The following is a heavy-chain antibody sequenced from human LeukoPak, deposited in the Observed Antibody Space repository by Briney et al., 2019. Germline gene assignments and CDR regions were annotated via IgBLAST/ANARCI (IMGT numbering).Heavy chain of an antibody. CDR1: GFTFSRYG. CDR3: AKAGTFGLYYFDY. Sequence: GGSLRLSCAASGFTFSRYGMHWVRQAPGKGLEWVAVISSDGSNKYYADSVKGRFTISRDNSKNTLYLQMNSLRAEDTAVYYCAKAGTFGLYYFDYWSQGTLVTVSS. CDR2: ISSDGSNK. D-gene: IGHD3-10*01. J-gene: IGHJ4*02. V-gene: IGHV3-30*18.